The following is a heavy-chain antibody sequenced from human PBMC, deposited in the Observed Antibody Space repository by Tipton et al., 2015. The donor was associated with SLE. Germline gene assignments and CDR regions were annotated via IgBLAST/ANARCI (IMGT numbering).Heavy chain of an antibody. Sequence: GSLRLSCAASGFTFSDYHMTWLRQAPGKGLEWVSSISSDRTTIFYVDSVKGRFTISRDNAKNSLYLQMNSLSAEDTALYYCAKAASLYCSGGSCYFFDYWGQGTLVTVSS. V-gene: IGHV3-11*01. CDR1: GFTFSDYH. CDR3: AKAASLYCSGGSCYFFDY. J-gene: IGHJ4*02. CDR2: ISSDRTTI. D-gene: IGHD2-15*01.